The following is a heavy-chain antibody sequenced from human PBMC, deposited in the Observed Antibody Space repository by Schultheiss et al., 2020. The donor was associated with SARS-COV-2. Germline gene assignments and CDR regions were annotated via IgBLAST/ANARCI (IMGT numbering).Heavy chain of an antibody. D-gene: IGHD3-10*01. CDR1: GFTFSSYA. Sequence: GSLRLSCAASGFTFSSYAMSWVRQAPGKGLEWIGEINHSGSTNYNPSLKSRVTISVDTSKNQFSLQLNSVTPEDTAVYYCARSPGRGSAFDIWGQGTMVTVSS. CDR3: ARSPGRGSAFDI. V-gene: IGHV4-34*01. CDR2: INHSGST. J-gene: IGHJ3*02.